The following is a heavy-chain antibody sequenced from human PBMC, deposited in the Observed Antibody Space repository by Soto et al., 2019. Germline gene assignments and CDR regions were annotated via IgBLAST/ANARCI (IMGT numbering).Heavy chain of an antibody. J-gene: IGHJ6*02. CDR2: INHSGST. CDR1: GGSFSGYY. Sequence: SETLSLTCAVYGGSFSGYYWSWIRQPPGKGLEWIGEINHSGSTNYNPSLKSRVTISVDTVKDQFSLNLSSVTAADTAVYYCARGELWCGGGTYYGMDVWGQGTTVTVSS. D-gene: IGHD3-10*01. V-gene: IGHV4-34*01. CDR3: ARGELWCGGGTYYGMDV.